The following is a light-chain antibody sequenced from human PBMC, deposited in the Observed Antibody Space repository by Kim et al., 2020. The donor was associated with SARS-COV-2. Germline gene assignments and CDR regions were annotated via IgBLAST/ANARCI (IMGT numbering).Light chain of an antibody. V-gene: IGKV1-5*03. Sequence: DIQMTQSPSTLSASVGDRITITCRASQNINTWLAWYQQKLGKAPKLLIYKVSTLESGVPSRFSGSGSGTEFTLTISSLQPDDLATYYCQQYNSNSLYTFGQGTKLEI. J-gene: IGKJ2*01. CDR1: QNINTW. CDR2: KVS. CDR3: QQYNSNSLYT.